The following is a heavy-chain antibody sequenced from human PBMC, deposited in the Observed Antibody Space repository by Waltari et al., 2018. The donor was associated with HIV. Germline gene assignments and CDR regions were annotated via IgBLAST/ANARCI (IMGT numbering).Heavy chain of an antibody. V-gene: IGHV3-7*01. CDR1: GFTFGSYW. CDR2: IKQDGSEK. Sequence: EVQLVESGGGLVQPGGSLRLSCAASGFTFGSYWMTWVRQAPGKGLEWVANIKQDGSEKYYVDSVKGRFTISRDNAKSSLYLQMNSLRAEDTAMYYCASALYYYYGMDVWGQGTTVTVFS. J-gene: IGHJ6*02. CDR3: ASALYYYYGMDV.